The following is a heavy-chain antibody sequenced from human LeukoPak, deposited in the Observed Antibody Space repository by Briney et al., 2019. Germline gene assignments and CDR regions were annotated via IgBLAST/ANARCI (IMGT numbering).Heavy chain of an antibody. CDR1: GFTFSSYS. CDR3: ARDTAMAREVDY. Sequence: PGGSLRLSCAASGFTFSSYSMTWVRQAPGKGLEWVSSISSSSSYIYYADSVKGRFTISRDNAKNSLYLQMNSLRAEDTAVYYCARDTAMAREVDYWGQGTLVTVSS. CDR2: ISSSSSYI. D-gene: IGHD5-18*01. V-gene: IGHV3-21*01. J-gene: IGHJ4*02.